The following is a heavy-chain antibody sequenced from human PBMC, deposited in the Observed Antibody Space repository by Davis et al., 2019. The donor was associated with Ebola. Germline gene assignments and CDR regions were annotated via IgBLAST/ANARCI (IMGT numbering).Heavy chain of an antibody. CDR2: INHSGST. Sequence: MPGGSLRLSCTVSGGSISGNYWSWIRQPPGKGLEWIGEINHSGSTNYNPSLKSRVTISVDTSKNQFSLKLSSVTAADTAVYYCARLVNWNDWGRGWFDPWGQGTLVTVSS. V-gene: IGHV4-34*01. D-gene: IGHD1-1*01. J-gene: IGHJ5*02. CDR1: GGSISGNY. CDR3: ARLVNWNDWGRGWFDP.